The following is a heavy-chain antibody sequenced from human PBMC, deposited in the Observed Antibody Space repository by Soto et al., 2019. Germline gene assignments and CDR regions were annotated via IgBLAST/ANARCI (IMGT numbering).Heavy chain of an antibody. Sequence: QVQLVQSGAEVKKPGASVKVSCKASGYTFTSYGISWVRQAPGQGLEWMGWITPSSGNTNYAQKLQGRVTMTTDTSTSTAYIELRSLRSDDTAVYYCAKRRGYSNGEFDYWGQGTLVTVSS. CDR2: ITPSSGNT. D-gene: IGHD5-18*01. CDR1: GYTFTSYG. J-gene: IGHJ4*02. CDR3: AKRRGYSNGEFDY. V-gene: IGHV1-18*01.